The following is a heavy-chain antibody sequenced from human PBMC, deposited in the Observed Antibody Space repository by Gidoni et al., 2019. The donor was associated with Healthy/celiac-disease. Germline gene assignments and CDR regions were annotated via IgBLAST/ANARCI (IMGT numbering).Heavy chain of an antibody. V-gene: IGHV4-39*01. J-gene: IGHJ4*02. CDR3: ARMTVTTDIDY. D-gene: IGHD4-17*01. CDR1: ARSISSSSYY. Sequence: QLQLQASGPGLVQPSAPLSLTCTVSARSISSSSYYWGWIRQPPGKGLAWIGSIYYSGRTYYNPSLKSRVTISVDTSKNQFALKLSSVTAADTAVYYCARMTVTTDIDYWGQGTLVTVSS. CDR2: IYYSGRT.